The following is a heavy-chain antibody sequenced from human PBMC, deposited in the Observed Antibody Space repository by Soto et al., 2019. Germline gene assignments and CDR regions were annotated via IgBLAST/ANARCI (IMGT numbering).Heavy chain of an antibody. CDR2: ISSSSSYI. D-gene: IGHD2-15*01. CDR1: GFTFSSYS. Sequence: PGGSLRLSCAASGFTFSSYSMNWVRQAPGKGLEWVSSISSSSSYIYYADSVKGRFTISRDNAKNSLYLQMNSLRAEDTAVYYCARDFPDSLYCSGGSCYSSYFDYWGQGTLVTVSS. CDR3: ARDFPDSLYCSGGSCYSSYFDY. J-gene: IGHJ4*02. V-gene: IGHV3-21*01.